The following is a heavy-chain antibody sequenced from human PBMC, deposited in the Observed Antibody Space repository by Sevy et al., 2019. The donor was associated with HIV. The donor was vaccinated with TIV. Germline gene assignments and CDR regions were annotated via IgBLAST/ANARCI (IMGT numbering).Heavy chain of an antibody. CDR3: ARAQQVTMLVVIGGLYFDF. V-gene: IGHV3-7*01. Sequence: GGSLRLSCAASGFAFSSYWMTWVSQAPGKGLEWVANIKQDMSEKYYADSVKGRFTISRDNARNSLYLRMESLRAEDTAVYYCARAQQVTMLVVIGGLYFDFWGQGTLVTVSS. J-gene: IGHJ4*02. D-gene: IGHD3-22*01. CDR1: GFAFSSYW. CDR2: IKQDMSEK.